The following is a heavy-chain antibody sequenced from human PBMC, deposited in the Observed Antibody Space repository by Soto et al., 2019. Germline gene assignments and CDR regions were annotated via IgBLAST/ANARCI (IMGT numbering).Heavy chain of an antibody. J-gene: IGHJ3*02. D-gene: IGHD3-10*01. V-gene: IGHV1-69*13. CDR1: GGTFSSYA. CDR3: ARDQNRGSYSFGSVFDI. CDR2: IIPIFGTA. Sequence: SVKVSCKASGGTFSSYAISWVRQAPGQGLEWMGGIIPIFGTANYAQKFQGRVTITADESTSTAYMELSSLRSEDTAVYYCARDQNRGSYSFGSVFDIWAKGKMVTVSS.